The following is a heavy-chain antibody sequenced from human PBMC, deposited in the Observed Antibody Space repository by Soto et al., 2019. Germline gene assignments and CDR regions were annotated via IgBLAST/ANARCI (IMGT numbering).Heavy chain of an antibody. J-gene: IGHJ4*02. CDR2: IYHSGST. CDR3: ESKMYYNILTGYGPFGY. CDR1: SGSISSSNW. D-gene: IGHD3-9*01. V-gene: IGHV4-4*02. Sequence: QVQLQESGPGLVKPSGTLSLTCAVSSGSISSSNWWSWVRQPPGKGLEWIGEIYHSGSTNYNPSLKSRVPISVDKSKNQFSLKLSSVNAADTAVYYCESKMYYNILTGYGPFGYWGQGTLVTGSS.